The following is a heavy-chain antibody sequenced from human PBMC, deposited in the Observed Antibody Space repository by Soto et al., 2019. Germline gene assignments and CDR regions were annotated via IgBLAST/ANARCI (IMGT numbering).Heavy chain of an antibody. D-gene: IGHD5-18*01. J-gene: IGHJ3*02. CDR2: IKQDGSEK. CDR1: GFTFSSYW. Sequence: GGSLRLSCAASGFTFSSYWMSWVRQAPGKGLEWVANIKQDGSEKYYVDSVKGRFTISRDNAKNSLYLQMNSLRAGDTAVYYCARARRGYSYGYAFDIWGQGTMVTVSS. V-gene: IGHV3-7*02. CDR3: ARARRGYSYGYAFDI.